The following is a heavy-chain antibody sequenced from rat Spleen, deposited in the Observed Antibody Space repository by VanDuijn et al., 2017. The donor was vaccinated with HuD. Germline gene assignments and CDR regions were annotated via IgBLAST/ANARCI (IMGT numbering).Heavy chain of an antibody. D-gene: IGHD1-10*01. Sequence: EVQLVESGGGLVQPGRSLKLSCAASGFPFSDYNMAWVRQAPKKGLEWVATIIYEGSRTYYRDSVKGRFTISRDNAKSIRYLQMDSLRSEDTATYCCAIRDNNYGYWGQGVMVTVSS. CDR3: AIRDNNYGY. CDR1: GFPFSDYN. J-gene: IGHJ2*01. CDR2: IIYEGSRT. V-gene: IGHV5S10*01.